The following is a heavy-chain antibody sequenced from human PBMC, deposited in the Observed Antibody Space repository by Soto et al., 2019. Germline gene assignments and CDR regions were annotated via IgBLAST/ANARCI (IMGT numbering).Heavy chain of an antibody. D-gene: IGHD1-26*01. V-gene: IGHV1-18*01. CDR1: GYTFTNYG. Sequence: QVHLVQSGAEVKKPGASVKVSCKASGYTFTNYGISWVRQAPGQGLEWMGWISANNGNTDYEQKLQGRVTMTTDTSTSTAYMELMSLRYEDTAVYYCARDRGSYALDYWGQGDLGTVSS. CDR2: ISANNGNT. CDR3: ARDRGSYALDY. J-gene: IGHJ4*02.